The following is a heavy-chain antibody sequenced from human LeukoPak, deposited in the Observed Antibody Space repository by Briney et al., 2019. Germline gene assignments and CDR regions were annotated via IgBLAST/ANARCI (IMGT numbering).Heavy chain of an antibody. Sequence: SETLSLTCTVSGGSISSYYWSWIRQPPGKGLEWIGYIYHSGSTNYNPSLKSRVTISVDTSKNQFSLKLSSVTAADTAVYYCASGTPELYYYDSSGYYTYYFDYWGQGTLVTVSS. CDR3: ASGTPELYYYDSSGYYTYYFDY. J-gene: IGHJ4*02. V-gene: IGHV4-59*01. CDR1: GGSISSYY. CDR2: IYHSGST. D-gene: IGHD3-22*01.